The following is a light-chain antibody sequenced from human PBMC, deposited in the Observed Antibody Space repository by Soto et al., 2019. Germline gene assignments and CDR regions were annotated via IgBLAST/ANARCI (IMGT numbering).Light chain of an antibody. CDR1: QSVSSSF. J-gene: IGKJ4*01. Sequence: IVLTQSPGTLSLSPGERATLSCRASQSVSSSFLAWYQQKPGQAPRLLIYGASSRATGIPDRFSGSGSGTDFTLTISRLEPEDVAVYYWQQYGSSPLTFGGGTKVEIK. CDR3: QQYGSSPLT. CDR2: GAS. V-gene: IGKV3-20*01.